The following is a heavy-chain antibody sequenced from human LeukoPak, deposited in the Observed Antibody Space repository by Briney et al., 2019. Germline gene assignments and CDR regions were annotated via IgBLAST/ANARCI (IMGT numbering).Heavy chain of an antibody. CDR3: ARDAELNYYDSSGYDY. J-gene: IGHJ4*02. D-gene: IGHD3-22*01. V-gene: IGHV3-7*01. CDR2: IKQDRSEK. CDR1: GFTFTNYW. Sequence: GGSLRLSCAASGFTFTNYWMSWVRQAPGKGLELVANIKQDRSEKYYVDSVKGRFTISRDNAKNSLYLQMNSLRAEDTAVYYCARDAELNYYDSSGYDYWGQGTLVTVSS.